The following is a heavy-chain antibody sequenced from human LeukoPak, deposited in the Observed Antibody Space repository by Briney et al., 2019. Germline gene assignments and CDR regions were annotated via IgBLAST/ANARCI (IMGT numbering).Heavy chain of an antibody. D-gene: IGHD6-19*01. Sequence: VASVKVSCKASGYTFTSYYMHWVRQAPGQGLEWMGIINPSGGSTSYAQKFQGRVTMTRDTSTSTVYMELSSLRSEDTAVYYCAREGLYSSGWDDAFGIWGQGTMVTVSS. J-gene: IGHJ3*02. V-gene: IGHV1-46*01. CDR1: GYTFTSYY. CDR3: AREGLYSSGWDDAFGI. CDR2: INPSGGST.